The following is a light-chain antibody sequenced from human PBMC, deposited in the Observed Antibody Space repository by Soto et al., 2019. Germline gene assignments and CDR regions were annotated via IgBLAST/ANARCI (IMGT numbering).Light chain of an antibody. V-gene: IGKV3-15*01. CDR1: QSVGSN. Sequence: EIVLTQSPGTLSLSPGERATLSCRASQSVGSNYLAWYQQKPGQAPRILIFDKSSRAPGVPARFSGSGTGTEFTLTISSLQSEDFVLYYCQQYNNWRTFGQGTKVDI. J-gene: IGKJ1*01. CDR3: QQYNNWRT. CDR2: DKS.